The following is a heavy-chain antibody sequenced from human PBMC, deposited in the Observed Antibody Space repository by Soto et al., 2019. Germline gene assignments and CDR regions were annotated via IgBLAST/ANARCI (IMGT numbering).Heavy chain of an antibody. J-gene: IGHJ5*01. D-gene: IGHD6-19*01. CDR3: AREQAERVAAPIDNNGLSNWFDS. CDR2: IWYAGVNK. V-gene: IGHV3-33*01. Sequence: VKVVESGGGVVQPGRSLRLSCAAYGFTFRNYGMHWVRQAPGQGLEWLAAIWYAGVNKHYADSGKGRFSTSRDNSKKTAYLQRDSLRAEDTAVYYCAREQAERVAAPIDNNGLSNWFDSWGQGTLVTVSS. CDR1: GFTFRNYG.